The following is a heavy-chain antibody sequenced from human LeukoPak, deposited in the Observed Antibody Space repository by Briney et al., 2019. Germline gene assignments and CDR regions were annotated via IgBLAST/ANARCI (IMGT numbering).Heavy chain of an antibody. D-gene: IGHD6-13*01. V-gene: IGHV3-30*02. CDR1: GLTFSSYG. CDR3: AKEGSSSWYSIDY. J-gene: IGHJ4*02. CDR2: IRYDGSNK. Sequence: GGSLRLSCAASGLTFSSYGMHWVRQAPGKGLEWVAFIRYDGSNKYYADSVKGRFTISRDNSKNTLFLQMNSLRAEDTALYYCAKEGSSSWYSIDYWGQGTLVTVSP.